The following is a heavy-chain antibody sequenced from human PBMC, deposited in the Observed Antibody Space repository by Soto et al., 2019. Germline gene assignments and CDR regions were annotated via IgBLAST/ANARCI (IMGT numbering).Heavy chain of an antibody. D-gene: IGHD2-15*01. Sequence: ASVKLSCKASGYTFTSYAMHWVRQAPGQRLEWMGWINAGNGNTKYTQKLQGRVTITRDTSASTAYMELRSLRSEDTAVYYCARDTLKYCSGGSCYSPSPTFGYWGQGTLVTVSS. CDR2: INAGNGNT. CDR3: ARDTLKYCSGGSCYSPSPTFGY. J-gene: IGHJ4*02. V-gene: IGHV1-3*01. CDR1: GYTFTSYA.